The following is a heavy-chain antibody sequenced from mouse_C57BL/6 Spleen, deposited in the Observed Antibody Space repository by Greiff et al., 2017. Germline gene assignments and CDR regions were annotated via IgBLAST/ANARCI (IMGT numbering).Heavy chain of an antibody. CDR3: AREGDYGAWFAY. V-gene: IGHV1-69*01. D-gene: IGHD2-4*01. J-gene: IGHJ3*01. CDR2: IDPSDSYT. Sequence: QVQLQQPGAELVMHGASVKLSCKASGYTFTSYWMHWVKQRPGQGLEWIGEIDPSDSYTNYNQKFKGKSTLTVDKSSSTAYMQLSSLTSEDSAVYYCAREGDYGAWFAYWGQGTLVTVSA. CDR1: GYTFTSYW.